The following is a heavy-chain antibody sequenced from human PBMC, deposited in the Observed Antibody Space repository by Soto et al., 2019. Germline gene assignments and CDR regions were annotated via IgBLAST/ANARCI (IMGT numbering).Heavy chain of an antibody. Sequence: PSETLSLTCSVSGGSVNSGGYSWSWIRQPPGKGLEWIGFISPSGSPAYNPSLKSRVTISVDRSNNQISLELSSVTAEDTAVYYCARGVLAWGPGTLVT. CDR1: GGSVNSGGYS. V-gene: IGHV4-30-2*01. J-gene: IGHJ5*02. CDR2: ISPSGSP. CDR3: ARGVLA. D-gene: IGHD2-8*01.